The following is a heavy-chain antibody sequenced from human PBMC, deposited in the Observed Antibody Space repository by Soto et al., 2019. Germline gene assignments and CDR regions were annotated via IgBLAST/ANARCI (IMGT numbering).Heavy chain of an antibody. V-gene: IGHV1-18*01. D-gene: IGHD2-15*01. J-gene: IGHJ3*01. CDR1: GYTFTRSG. CDR3: ARGALSLAPRQDQVAFDF. CDR2: ISGNGYT. Sequence: QVQLVQSGAEVKKPGASVKVSCKTSGYTFTRSGVNWVRQAPGQGLEWMGWISGNGYTNFARKLQGRVTMTTDTSTTTAYMELRSLRSDDTAGYYRARGALSLAPRQDQVAFDFWGQGTRVTVSS.